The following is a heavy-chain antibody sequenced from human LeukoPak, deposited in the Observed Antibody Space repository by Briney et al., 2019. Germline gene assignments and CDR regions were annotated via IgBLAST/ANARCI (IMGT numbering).Heavy chain of an antibody. D-gene: IGHD6-13*01. J-gene: IGHJ4*02. CDR2: IYHSGST. CDR3: ARGPNIAAAGINY. CDR1: GGSISSGGYS. V-gene: IGHV4-30-2*01. Sequence: PSETLSLTCAVSGGSISSGGYSWSWIRQPPGKGLEWIGYIYHSGSTYYNPSLKSRVTISVDASKNQFSLKLSSVTAADTAVYYCARGPNIAAAGINYWGQGTLVTVSS.